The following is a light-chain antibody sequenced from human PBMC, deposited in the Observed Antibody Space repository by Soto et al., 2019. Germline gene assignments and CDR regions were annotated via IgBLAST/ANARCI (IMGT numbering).Light chain of an antibody. CDR3: QQSYSTWT. J-gene: IGKJ1*01. Sequence: DIHMSQSPSSVSASVGDRITITCRANETVGNWLAWYQQKPGKAPKLLIYAASTLQSGVPSRFSGRRSGTDFSLTVSRLQPEDFATYYCQQSYSTWTFGQGTKVDI. V-gene: IGKV1D-12*01. CDR2: AAS. CDR1: ETVGNW.